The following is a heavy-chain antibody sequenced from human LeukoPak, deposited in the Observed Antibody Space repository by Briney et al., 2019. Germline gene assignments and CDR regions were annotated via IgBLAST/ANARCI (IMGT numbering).Heavy chain of an antibody. Sequence: GASVKVSCKASGYTFITYDINWVRQATGQGPEWMGWINPNSGNAGYGKKFQGRVHLTRNTSTSTVYMEFSRLESDDTAIYYCVRAPHEDRDPFTGIHTGNWFSPWGQGTSVTVSS. CDR3: VRAPHEDRDPFTGIHTGNWFSP. D-gene: IGHD3-9*01. CDR2: INPNSGNA. V-gene: IGHV1-8*01. CDR1: GYTFITYD. J-gene: IGHJ5*02.